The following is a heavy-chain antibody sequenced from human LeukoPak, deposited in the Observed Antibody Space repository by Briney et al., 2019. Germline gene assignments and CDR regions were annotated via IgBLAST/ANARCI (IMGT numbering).Heavy chain of an antibody. D-gene: IGHD4-17*01. Sequence: GGSLRLSCAASGFTFSSYAMHWVRQAPGKGLEWVAVISYDGSNKYYADSVKGRFTISGDNSKNTLYLQMNSLRAEDTAVYYCARDGSTVTRGYYYMDVWGKGTTVTVSS. J-gene: IGHJ6*03. CDR1: GFTFSSYA. V-gene: IGHV3-30*04. CDR2: ISYDGSNK. CDR3: ARDGSTVTRGYYYMDV.